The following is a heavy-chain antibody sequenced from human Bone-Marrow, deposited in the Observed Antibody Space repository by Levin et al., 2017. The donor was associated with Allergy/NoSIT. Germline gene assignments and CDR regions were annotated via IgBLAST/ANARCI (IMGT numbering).Heavy chain of an antibody. Sequence: GGSLRLSCAASGFTFSSYAMSWVRQAPGKGLEWVSAISGSGGSTYYADSVKGRFTISRDNSKNTLYLQMNSLRAEDTAVYYCARSDYIWGSYRLVSERDSDYWGQGTLVTVSS. J-gene: IGHJ4*02. CDR3: ARSDYIWGSYRLVSERDSDY. V-gene: IGHV3-23*01. CDR2: ISGSGGST. D-gene: IGHD3-16*02. CDR1: GFTFSSYA.